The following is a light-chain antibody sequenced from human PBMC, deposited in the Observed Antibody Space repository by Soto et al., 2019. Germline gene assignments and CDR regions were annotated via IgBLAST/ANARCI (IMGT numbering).Light chain of an antibody. J-gene: IGLJ3*02. CDR1: TSNTGAGYY. CDR3: QSFDSSLSGWV. Sequence: QSVLTQPPSVSGAPGQRVTISCTGSTSNTGAGYYVHWYRHLPGTAPKLLIYANNNRPSGVPDRFSGSKSGTSASLAITGLQSEDEADYYCQSFDSSLSGWVFGGGTKLTVL. V-gene: IGLV1-40*01. CDR2: ANN.